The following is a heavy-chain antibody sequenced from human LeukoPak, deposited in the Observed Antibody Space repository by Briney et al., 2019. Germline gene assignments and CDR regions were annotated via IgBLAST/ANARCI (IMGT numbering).Heavy chain of an antibody. CDR2: ISGSGGIT. Sequence: PGGALRLSCAASGFIFSSYAMSSVRQAPRKGVEWGSAISGSGGITYYADSVKGRFTISRDNSKNPVYLQMNSLRAEDTAVYYCAKDRSCINDVCHEDFDYWGQGTLVTVSS. CDR3: AKDRSCINDVCHEDFDY. D-gene: IGHD2-8*01. J-gene: IGHJ4*02. V-gene: IGHV3-23*01. CDR1: GFIFSSYA.